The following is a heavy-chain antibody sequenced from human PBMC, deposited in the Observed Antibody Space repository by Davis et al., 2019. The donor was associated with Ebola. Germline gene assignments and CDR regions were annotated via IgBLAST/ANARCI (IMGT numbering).Heavy chain of an antibody. J-gene: IGHJ4*02. V-gene: IGHV5-51*01. CDR1: GYNFTNFW. CDR2: IHPGDSDT. CDR3: ARQKSWGSSWYLAY. D-gene: IGHD6-13*01. Sequence: GESLKISCKGSGYNFTNFWIGWVRQMPGKGLEWMGIIHPGDSDTRYSPSFQGQVMISADKSINTAYLQWSSLRASDTAMYYCARQKSWGSSWYLAYWGQGTLVTVSS.